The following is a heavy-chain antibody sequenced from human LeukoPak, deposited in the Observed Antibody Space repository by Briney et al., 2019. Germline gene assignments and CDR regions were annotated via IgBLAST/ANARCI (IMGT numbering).Heavy chain of an antibody. CDR1: GGSISSSSYY. V-gene: IGHV4-39*01. Sequence: SETLSLTCTVSGGSISSSSYYWGWIRQPPGKGLEWIGSIYYSGSTYYNPSLKSRVTISVDTSKNQFSLNLSSVTAADTAVYYCARPHLRGLIITWFDYWGQGTLVTVSS. CDR3: ARPHLRGLIITWFDY. D-gene: IGHD3-10*01. J-gene: IGHJ4*02. CDR2: IYYSGST.